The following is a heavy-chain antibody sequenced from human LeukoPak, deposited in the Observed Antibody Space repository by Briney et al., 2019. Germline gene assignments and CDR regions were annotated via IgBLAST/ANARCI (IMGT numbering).Heavy chain of an antibody. CDR1: GASISSGGYS. J-gene: IGHJ4*02. Sequence: PSQTLSLTCAVSGASISSGGYSWSWIRQPPGKGLEWIWYIYHSGSTYYNPSLKSRVTISVDRSKNQFSLKLRSVTAADTAVYYCARARRGIDYGDSGFDYWGQGTLVTVSS. D-gene: IGHD4-17*01. CDR2: IYHSGST. CDR3: ARARRGIDYGDSGFDY. V-gene: IGHV4-30-2*01.